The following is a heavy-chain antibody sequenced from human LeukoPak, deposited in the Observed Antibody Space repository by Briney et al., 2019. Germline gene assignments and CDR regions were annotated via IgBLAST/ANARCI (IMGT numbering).Heavy chain of an antibody. J-gene: IGHJ4*02. V-gene: IGHV3-48*02. CDR1: GFTFSSYT. CDR3: ARFLDY. CDR2: ISSSSSTI. Sequence: GGSLRLSCAASGFTFSSYTMNWVREAPGKGLEWVSYISSSSSTIHYADSVKGRFTIYRDNAKKSLYLQMNSLRDEDTAVYYCARFLDYWGQGTLVTVSS.